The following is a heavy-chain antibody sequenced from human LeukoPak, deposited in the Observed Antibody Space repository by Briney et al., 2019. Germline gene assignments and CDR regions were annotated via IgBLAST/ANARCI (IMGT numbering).Heavy chain of an antibody. CDR1: GFTFSNYN. Sequence: GGSLRLSCADSGFTFSNYNINWVRQAPGQGLEWVSSISSSTRYIYYADSVKGRFTISRDNAKNSLYLQMNSLRAEDTAVYYCARDPAPNPLLYWYFDLWGRGTLVTVSS. D-gene: IGHD1-14*01. J-gene: IGHJ2*01. CDR3: ARDPAPNPLLYWYFDL. CDR2: ISSSTRYI. V-gene: IGHV3-21*01.